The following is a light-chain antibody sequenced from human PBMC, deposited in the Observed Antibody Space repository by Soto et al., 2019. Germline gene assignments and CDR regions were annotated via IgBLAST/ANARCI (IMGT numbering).Light chain of an antibody. CDR1: QSIRSER. CDR3: QQYNNWPPWT. CDR2: GAS. V-gene: IGKV3-15*01. J-gene: IGKJ1*01. Sequence: EIVLTQSPDTLSLSPGERATLSCRASQSIRSERLAWYQQKPGQAPRLVIYGASTRATSFPARFSGSGSGTDFTLTISSLQSEDFAVYYCQQYNNWPPWTFGQGTKVDIK.